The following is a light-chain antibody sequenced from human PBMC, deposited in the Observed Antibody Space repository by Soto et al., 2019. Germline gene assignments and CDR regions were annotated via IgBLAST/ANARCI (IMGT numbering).Light chain of an antibody. J-gene: IGKJ3*01. CDR2: WAS. Sequence: DIVMTQSPDSLAVSLGERATINCKSSQSVLYSSNNKNYLAWYQQKPGQPPKLLIYWASTRESGVPDRFSGSGSGTDFTLTISSLQAEDVAVYYCQQYSSTRTFGPGTKVDIK. CDR3: QQYSSTRT. CDR1: QSVLYSSNNKNY. V-gene: IGKV4-1*01.